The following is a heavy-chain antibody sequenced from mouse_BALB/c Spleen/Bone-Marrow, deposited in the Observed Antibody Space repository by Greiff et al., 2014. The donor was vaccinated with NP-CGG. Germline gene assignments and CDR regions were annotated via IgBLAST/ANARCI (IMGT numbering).Heavy chain of an antibody. V-gene: IGHV7-3*02. J-gene: IGHJ2*01. CDR3: ARDFSGYFDF. CDR1: GFTFTDYS. Sequence: EVQLQQSGGGLVQPGGSLRLSCTTSGFTFTDYSMTWVRQPPGKALEWLGFIRNKHNGYTTEYNPSVKGRFTISRDYSQGILYLQMNTLRAECTTMYYCARDFSGYFDFWGQGTTLTVSS. CDR2: IRNKHNGYTT.